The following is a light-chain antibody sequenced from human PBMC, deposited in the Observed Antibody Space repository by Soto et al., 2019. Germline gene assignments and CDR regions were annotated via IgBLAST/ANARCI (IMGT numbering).Light chain of an antibody. J-gene: IGKJ1*01. CDR1: QTVSASQ. V-gene: IGKV3-20*01. CDR2: GVS. Sequence: EVGWSRSSGTLSLSQGERATLSCRSSQTVSASQLAWYQQKPGQAPRLLIYGVSTRAAGIPDRFGGSGSGTDFTLTISRLEPEDFAMYYCQQYTQSLWTFGQGTKVDIK. CDR3: QQYTQSLWT.